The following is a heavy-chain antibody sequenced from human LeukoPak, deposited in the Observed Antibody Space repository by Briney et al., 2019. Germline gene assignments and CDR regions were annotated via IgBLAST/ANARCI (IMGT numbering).Heavy chain of an antibody. D-gene: IGHD5-12*01. CDR2: IYPGDCDT. CDR3: ARRSYEGSTSAFDI. J-gene: IGHJ3*02. CDR1: GYSFASYW. V-gene: IGHV5-51*01. Sequence: GESLKISCRYSGYSFASYWFGWVRHMPGKGLEWMVVIYPGDCDTRYSPSFEGQVTISGAKSTSSAFLQWSSLRASATAMYYCARRSYEGSTSAFDIWGQGTMVIVSA.